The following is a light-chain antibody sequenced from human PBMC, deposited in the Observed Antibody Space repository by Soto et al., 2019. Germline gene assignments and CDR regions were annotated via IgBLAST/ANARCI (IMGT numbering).Light chain of an antibody. Sequence: SYELTQPPSVSVSPGQTASITCSGDKLGEKYACWYQQKPGQSPVLVIYQDDKRPSGIPERFSGSNSGNTATLTISGTQAMDEADYYCQAWDSSTVSVVFGGGTKVTVL. V-gene: IGLV3-1*01. CDR2: QDD. J-gene: IGLJ2*01. CDR1: KLGEKY. CDR3: QAWDSSTVSVV.